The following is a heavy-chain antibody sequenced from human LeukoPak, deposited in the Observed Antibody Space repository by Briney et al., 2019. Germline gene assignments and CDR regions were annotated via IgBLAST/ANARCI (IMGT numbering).Heavy chain of an antibody. V-gene: IGHV4-4*02. J-gene: IGHJ6*02. Sequence: SGTLSLTCTVSSGAISTSHWLSWVRQPPGKGLEWIGEINHSGSTNYNPSLKSRVTISVDTSKNQFSLKLSSVTAADTAVYYCASLTTVYYYYGMDVWGQGTTVTVSS. CDR3: ASLTTVYYYYGMDV. CDR2: INHSGST. D-gene: IGHD4-17*01. CDR1: SGAISTSHW.